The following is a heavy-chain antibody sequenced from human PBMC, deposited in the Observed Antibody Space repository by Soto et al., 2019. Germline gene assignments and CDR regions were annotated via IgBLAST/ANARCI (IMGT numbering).Heavy chain of an antibody. CDR3: AREPYYYDSSGYPELGYFDY. Sequence: SETLSLTCTVSGGSISSGGYYWGWIRQHAGKGLEWIGYIYYSGSTYYNPSLKSRVTISVDTSKNQFSLKLSSVTAADTAVYYCAREPYYYDSSGYPELGYFDYWGQGTLVTVSS. J-gene: IGHJ4*02. D-gene: IGHD3-22*01. CDR1: GGSISSGGYY. CDR2: IYYSGST. V-gene: IGHV4-31*03.